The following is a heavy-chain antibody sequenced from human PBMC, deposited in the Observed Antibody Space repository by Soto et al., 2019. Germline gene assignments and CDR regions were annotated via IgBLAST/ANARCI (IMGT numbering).Heavy chain of an antibody. J-gene: IGHJ6*02. V-gene: IGHV5-10-1*01. CDR2: IDPSDSYT. CDR3: ARQRFVVVPAAIPEDYYYYGMDV. D-gene: IGHD2-2*02. Sequence: LGESLKISCKGSGYSFTSYWISWVRQMPGKGLEWMGRIDPSDSYTNYSPSFQGHVTISADKSISTAYLQWSSLKASDTAMYYCARQRFVVVPAAIPEDYYYYGMDVWGQGTTVTSP. CDR1: GYSFTSYW.